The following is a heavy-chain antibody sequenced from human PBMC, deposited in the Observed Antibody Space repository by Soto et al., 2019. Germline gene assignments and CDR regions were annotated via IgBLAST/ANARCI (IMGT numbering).Heavy chain of an antibody. J-gene: IGHJ4*02. V-gene: IGHV3-48*01. CDR3: ARVHYYGSGAPFDY. CDR1: GFTFSSYS. D-gene: IGHD3-10*01. Sequence: GGSLRLSCAASGFTFSSYSMNWVRQAPGKGLEWVSYISSSSSTIYYADSVKGRFTISRDNAKNSLYLQMNSLRAEDTAVYYCARVHYYGSGAPFDYWGQGTLVTVSS. CDR2: ISSSSSTI.